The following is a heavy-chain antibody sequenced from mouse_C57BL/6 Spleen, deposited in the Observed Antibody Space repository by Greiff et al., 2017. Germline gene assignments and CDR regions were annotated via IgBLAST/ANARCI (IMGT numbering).Heavy chain of an antibody. J-gene: IGHJ2*01. CDR1: GYTFTSYW. CDR2: IDPSDSYT. CDR3: ARRGTLLRYDY. D-gene: IGHD1-1*01. V-gene: IGHV1-69*01. Sequence: VQLQQPGAELVMPGASVKLSCKASGYTFTSYWMHWVKQRPGQGLEWIGEIDPSDSYTNYNQKFKGKSTLTVDKSSSTAYMQLSSLTSEDSAVYYCARRGTLLRYDYWGQGTTLTVSS.